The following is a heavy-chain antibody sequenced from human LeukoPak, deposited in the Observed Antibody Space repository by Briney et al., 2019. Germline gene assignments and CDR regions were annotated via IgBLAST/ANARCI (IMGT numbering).Heavy chain of an antibody. Sequence: SETLSLTCAVYGGSFSGYYWSWIRQPPGKGLEWIGEINHSGSTNYNPSLKSRVTISVDTSKNQFSLKLSSVTAADTAVYYCARDHSSSWCNTTNWFDPWGQGTLVTVSS. CDR2: INHSGST. D-gene: IGHD6-13*01. CDR3: ARDHSSSWCNTTNWFDP. J-gene: IGHJ5*02. V-gene: IGHV4-34*01. CDR1: GGSFSGYY.